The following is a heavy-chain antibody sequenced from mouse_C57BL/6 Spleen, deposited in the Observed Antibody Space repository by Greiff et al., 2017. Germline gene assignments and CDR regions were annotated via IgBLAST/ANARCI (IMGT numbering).Heavy chain of an antibody. D-gene: IGHD4-1*01. CDR3: AIWALDY. Sequence: QVQLQQSGADLARPGASVKLSCTASGYTFTSYAISWVRQRTGQGLEWIAAIYPRSGNTYYNEKVKGKATLTADKSSSTAYMELRSLTTEDSAVDFCAIWALDYWGQGTTLTVSS. CDR2: IYPRSGNT. CDR1: GYTFTSYA. V-gene: IGHV1-81*01. J-gene: IGHJ2*01.